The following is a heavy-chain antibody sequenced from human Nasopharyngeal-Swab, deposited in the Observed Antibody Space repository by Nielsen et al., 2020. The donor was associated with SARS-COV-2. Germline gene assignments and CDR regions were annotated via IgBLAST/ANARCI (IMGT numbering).Heavy chain of an antibody. CDR3: ARGRRPNPLD. D-gene: IGHD6-6*01. J-gene: IGHJ4*02. CDR1: GGSFSGYY. V-gene: IGHV4-34*01. Sequence: SETLSLTCAVYGGSFSGYYWSWIRQPPGKGLEWIGEINHSGSTNYNPSLKSRVTISVDTSKNQFSLKLSSMTAADTAVYYCARGRRPNPLDWGQGTLVTVSS. CDR2: INHSGST.